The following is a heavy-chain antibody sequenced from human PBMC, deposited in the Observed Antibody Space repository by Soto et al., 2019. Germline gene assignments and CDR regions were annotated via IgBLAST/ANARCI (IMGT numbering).Heavy chain of an antibody. J-gene: IGHJ3*02. Sequence: QLHLVQSGAVVKKPGASVTVSCSASGYPVTAYYMHWVRQAPGRGLEWMGGINPATGAAKYTQRFQGRVTMTRDTSTSTVCMERSGLTAEDPAVVDCARGGGVGVAGSAAFDMWGQGTLVTVSS. V-gene: IGHV1-2*02. CDR2: INPATGAA. D-gene: IGHD3-3*01. CDR3: ARGGGVGVAGSAAFDM. CDR1: GYPVTAYY.